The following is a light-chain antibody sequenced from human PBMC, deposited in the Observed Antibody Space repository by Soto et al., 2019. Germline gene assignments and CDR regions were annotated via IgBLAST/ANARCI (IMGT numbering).Light chain of an antibody. CDR2: EGN. CDR3: CSYAPSRTLL. V-gene: IGLV2-23*01. Sequence: QSVLTQPASVSGSPGESITISCTGTSSDVGTYNLVTWYQQHPGRVPKLILYEGNKRPSVVSSRFSASKSGNTASLTISGLQAEDEADYFCCSYAPSRTLLFGGGTKLTVL. J-gene: IGLJ2*01. CDR1: SSDVGTYNL.